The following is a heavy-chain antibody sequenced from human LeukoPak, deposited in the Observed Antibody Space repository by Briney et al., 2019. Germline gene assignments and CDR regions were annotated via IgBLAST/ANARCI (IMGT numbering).Heavy chain of an antibody. CDR3: ARDLAVAPSYYGMDV. CDR2: ISYDGSNK. CDR1: GFTFSSYA. J-gene: IGHJ6*02. Sequence: PGRSLRLSCAASGFTFSSYAMHWVRQAPGKGLEWVAVISYDGSNKYYADSVKGRFTISRDNSKNTLYRQMNSLRAEDTAVYYCARDLAVAPSYYGMDVWGQGTTVTVSS. V-gene: IGHV3-30*14. D-gene: IGHD6-19*01.